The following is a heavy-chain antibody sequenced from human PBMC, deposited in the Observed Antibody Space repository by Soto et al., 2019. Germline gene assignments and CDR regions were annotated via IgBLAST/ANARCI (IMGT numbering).Heavy chain of an antibody. CDR2: MYSSGST. J-gene: IGHJ5*01. V-gene: IGHV4-4*07. Sequence: LALTCTVSGDSISNYYWSWIRQPAGEGLEWIGRMYSSGSTNYNPSLKSRVTMSLDTSKSQFSLKLTSVTAADTAVYYCARSLGWFDSWGQGTLVTVSS. CDR3: ARSLGWFDS. CDR1: GDSISNYY.